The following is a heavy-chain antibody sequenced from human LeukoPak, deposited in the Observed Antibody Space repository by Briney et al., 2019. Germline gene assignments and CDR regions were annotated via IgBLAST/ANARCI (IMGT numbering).Heavy chain of an antibody. CDR1: GFTFSSYA. V-gene: IGHV3-23*01. Sequence: GGSLRLSCAASGFTFSSYAMSWVRQAPGKGLEWVSAISGSGGSTYYADSVKGRFTVSRDNAKNSLYLQMNNLKVEDTAVYYCARAMTTEANDYWGQGTLVTVSS. CDR2: ISGSGGST. J-gene: IGHJ4*02. D-gene: IGHD4-11*01. CDR3: ARAMTTEANDY.